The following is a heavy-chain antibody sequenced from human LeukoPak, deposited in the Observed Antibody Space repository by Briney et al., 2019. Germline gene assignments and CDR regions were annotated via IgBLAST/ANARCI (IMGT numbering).Heavy chain of an antibody. CDR2: IKQDGSEQ. J-gene: IGHJ6*03. Sequence: GGSLRLSCAASGFTFSSYWMSWVRQAPGKGLEWVANIKQDGSEQYYLDSVKGRFTISRDNAKNSLYLQMNSLRAEDTAVYYCVRGSLASGVVVYYYYYLDVWGKGTTVTGSS. CDR1: GFTFSSYW. V-gene: IGHV3-7*01. D-gene: IGHD3-3*01. CDR3: VRGSLASGVVVYYYYYLDV.